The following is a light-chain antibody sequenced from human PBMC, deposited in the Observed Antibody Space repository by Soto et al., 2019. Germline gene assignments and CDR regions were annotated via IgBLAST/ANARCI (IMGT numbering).Light chain of an antibody. J-gene: IGKJ1*01. CDR2: DAS. V-gene: IGKV1-5*01. CDR3: QQYSPFSA. CDR1: QTISSW. Sequence: VQRTQSPSTLSGSVGDRVTITCRASQTISSWLAWYQQKPGKAPKLLIYDASSLESGVPSRFSGSGSGTEFTLTIISLQPDDFATYYCQQYSPFSAFGEGTKVDIK.